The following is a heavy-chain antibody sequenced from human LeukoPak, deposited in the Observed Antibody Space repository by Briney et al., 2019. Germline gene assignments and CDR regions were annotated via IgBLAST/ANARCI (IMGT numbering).Heavy chain of an antibody. CDR2: INPNSGGT. V-gene: IGHV1-2*04. CDR1: GYTFTGYY. Sequence: EASVKVSCKASGYTFTGYYMHWVRQAPGQGLEWMGWINPNSGGTNYAQKFQGWVTMTRDTSISTAYMELSRLRSDDTAVYYCAREVQWELLGEGISYWGQGTLVTVSS. CDR3: AREVQWELLGEGISY. D-gene: IGHD1-26*01. J-gene: IGHJ4*02.